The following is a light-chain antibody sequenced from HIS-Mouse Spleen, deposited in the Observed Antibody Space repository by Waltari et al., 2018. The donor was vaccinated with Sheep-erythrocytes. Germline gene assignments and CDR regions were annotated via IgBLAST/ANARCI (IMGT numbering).Light chain of an antibody. J-gene: IGKJ1*01. CDR1: QGISSY. CDR2: AES. V-gene: IGKV1-8*01. Sequence: AIRMTQSPSSFSASTGDRVTITCRASQGISSYLAWYQQKPGKAPKRLIYAESTLQSGVPSRFSGSGSGTYFTLTISCLQSEDFATYYCQQYYSYPPTFGQGTKVEIK. CDR3: QQYYSYPPT.